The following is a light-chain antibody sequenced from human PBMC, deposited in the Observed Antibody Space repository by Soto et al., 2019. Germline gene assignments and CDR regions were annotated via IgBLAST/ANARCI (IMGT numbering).Light chain of an antibody. CDR2: DAS. V-gene: IGKV1-5*01. Sequence: DIQMTQSPSTLAASIGDRVTITWRSSQSISSWLAWYQQKPGKAPKLLIYDASSLESGVPSRFSGSGSGTEFTLTISSLQPDDFATYYCQQYNSYSRTFGQGTKVDIK. J-gene: IGKJ1*01. CDR1: QSISSW. CDR3: QQYNSYSRT.